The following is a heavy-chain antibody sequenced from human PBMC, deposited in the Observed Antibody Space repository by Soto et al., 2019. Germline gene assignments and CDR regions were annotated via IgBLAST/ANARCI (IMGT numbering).Heavy chain of an antibody. D-gene: IGHD6-19*01. V-gene: IGHV1-46*01. CDR2: INPNGGST. Sequence: GASVKVSCKASGYTFTNYHIHWVRQAPGQGLEWMGIINPNGGSTNYAQKFQGRVSMTRDTSTSTVYMELSSLRSDDTAVYYCAKDRSLVVAGTIHHWGQGTVVTVSS. CDR3: AKDRSLVVAGTIHH. CDR1: GYTFTNYH. J-gene: IGHJ1*01.